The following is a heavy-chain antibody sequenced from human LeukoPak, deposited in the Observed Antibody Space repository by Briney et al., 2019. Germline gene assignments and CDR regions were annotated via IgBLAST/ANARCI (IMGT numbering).Heavy chain of an antibody. D-gene: IGHD1-26*01. J-gene: IGHJ4*02. CDR1: GFIVSSDY. V-gene: IGHV3-21*04. Sequence: PGESLRLSCAVSGFIVSSDYMSWVRQAPGKGLEWVSSISSSSSYIYYADSVKGRFTISRDNSKNTLYLQMNSLRAEDTAVYYCARGVGSGSRLRAGDYWGQGTLVTVSS. CDR3: ARGVGSGSRLRAGDY. CDR2: ISSSSSYI.